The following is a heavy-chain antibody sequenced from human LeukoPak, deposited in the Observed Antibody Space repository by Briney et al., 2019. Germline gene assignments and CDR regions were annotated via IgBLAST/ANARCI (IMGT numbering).Heavy chain of an antibody. CDR3: ARDRDCSSTSCYLDLYYGMDV. CDR1: GYTFTSYG. Sequence: ASVKVSCKASGYTFTSYGISWVRQAPGQGLEWMGWISAYNGNTNYAQKLQGRVTMTTDTSTSTAYMELRSLRSDDTAVYYCARDRDCSSTSCYLDLYYGMDVLGQGTTVTVFS. CDR2: ISAYNGNT. V-gene: IGHV1-18*01. D-gene: IGHD2-2*01. J-gene: IGHJ6*02.